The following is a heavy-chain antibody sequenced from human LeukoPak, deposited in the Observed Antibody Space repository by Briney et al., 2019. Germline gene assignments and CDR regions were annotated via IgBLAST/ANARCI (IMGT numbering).Heavy chain of an antibody. Sequence: PGGSLRLSCAASGFTFSSYSMNWVRQAPGKGLEWVSSISSSSSYIYYADSVKGRFTISRDNAKNSLYLQMSSLRAEDTAVYYCARDQEQQLAHFDYWGQGTLVTVSS. D-gene: IGHD6-13*01. J-gene: IGHJ4*02. CDR2: ISSSSSYI. CDR1: GFTFSSYS. V-gene: IGHV3-21*01. CDR3: ARDQEQQLAHFDY.